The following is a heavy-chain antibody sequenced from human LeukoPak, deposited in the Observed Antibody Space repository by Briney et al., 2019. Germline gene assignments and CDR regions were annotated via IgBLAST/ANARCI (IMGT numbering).Heavy chain of an antibody. CDR1: GFTFSSHW. J-gene: IGHJ3*01. V-gene: IGHV3-7*01. CDR3: ARALVTP. CDR2: IKQDGSET. D-gene: IGHD2-21*02. Sequence: GGSLRLSCVASGFTFSSHWMSWVRQAPGKGLEWVANIKQDGSETYYVDSVKGRFTISRDNARNSLYLQMNSLRAEDTAVYHCARALVTPWGQGTMVTVSS.